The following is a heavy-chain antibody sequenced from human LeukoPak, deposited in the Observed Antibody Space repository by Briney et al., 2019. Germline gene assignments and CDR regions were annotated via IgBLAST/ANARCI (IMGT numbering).Heavy chain of an antibody. J-gene: IGHJ4*02. CDR2: IYPGDSDT. D-gene: IGHD3-3*01. CDR3: ARSYYDFWSGYSPFCY. V-gene: IGHV5-51*01. CDR1: GYSFTSYW. Sequence: PGESLKFSCKGSGYSFTSYWIGWVRQMPGKGLEWMGIIYPGDSDTRYSPSFQGQVTISADKSISTAYLQWSSLKASDTAMYYCARSYYDFWSGYSPFCYWGQGTLVTVSS.